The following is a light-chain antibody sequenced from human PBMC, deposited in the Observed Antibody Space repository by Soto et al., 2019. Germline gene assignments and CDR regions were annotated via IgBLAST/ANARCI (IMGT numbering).Light chain of an antibody. Sequence: DIQMTQSPSTLSASVGDRVTITCRASQSISSWLEWYQQKPGKAPKLLIYKASSLESGVPSRFSGSGSGTEFTLTISSLQPDDFATYSCQQYSSYSRTFGQGTKVEIK. V-gene: IGKV1-5*03. CDR2: KAS. CDR3: QQYSSYSRT. J-gene: IGKJ1*01. CDR1: QSISSW.